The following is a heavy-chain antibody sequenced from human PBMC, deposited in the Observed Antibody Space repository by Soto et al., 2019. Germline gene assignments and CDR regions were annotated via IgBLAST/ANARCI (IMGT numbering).Heavy chain of an antibody. CDR2: ISDYNGNT. D-gene: IGHD3-10*01. Sequence: QVQLVQSGVEVKKAGASVKVSCKASGYTFSSYGISWARQAPGQGLEWMGWISDYNGNTHYAQKFQGRLIKTPSTCTRTAYKEVRGLRFDDTAVYFCAREGYYSGSGTYSPPRYYGMDVWGQGTTVTVSS. V-gene: IGHV1-18*01. J-gene: IGHJ6*02. CDR1: GYTFSSYG. CDR3: AREGYYSGSGTYSPPRYYGMDV.